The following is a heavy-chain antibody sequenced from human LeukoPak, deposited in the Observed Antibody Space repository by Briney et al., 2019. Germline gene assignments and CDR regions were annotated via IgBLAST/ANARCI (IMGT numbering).Heavy chain of an antibody. CDR2: IRSKANSYAT. V-gene: IGHV3-73*01. D-gene: IGHD6-19*01. J-gene: IGHJ3*02. Sequence: PGGSLRLSCAASGFTFSGSAMHWVRQASGKGLEWVGRIRSKANSYATAYAASVKGRFTISRDDSKNTAYLQMNSLKTEDTAVYYCARARLGSSGLHAFEIWGQGTVVTVSS. CDR1: GFTFSGSA. CDR3: ARARLGSSGLHAFEI.